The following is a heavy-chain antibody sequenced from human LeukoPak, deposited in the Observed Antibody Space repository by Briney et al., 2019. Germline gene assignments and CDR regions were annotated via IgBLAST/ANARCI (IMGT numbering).Heavy chain of an antibody. D-gene: IGHD3-10*01. V-gene: IGHV3-66*01. CDR1: GFTVSSKY. CDR2: IYSGGST. J-gene: IGHJ2*01. CDR3: AREDYYGSGSPWYFDL. Sequence: AGGSLRLSCAASGFTVSSKYMSWVRQAPGKGLEWVSVIYSGGSTYYADSVKGRFTISRDNSKNTLYLQMNSLRAEDTAVYYCAREDYYGSGSPWYFDLWGRGTLVTVSS.